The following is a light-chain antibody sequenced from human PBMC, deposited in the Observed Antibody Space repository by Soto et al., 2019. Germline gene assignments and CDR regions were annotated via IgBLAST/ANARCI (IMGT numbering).Light chain of an antibody. CDR3: QQYGSSPQT. Sequence: EIVLTQCPGTLSLSPGERATLSCRASQSVSSNYLAWYRQKPGQAPRLLIYGASSWATGIPDRFSGRGSGTDFTLTISRPEPEDFAVYYCQQYGSSPQTFGQGTKVDI. V-gene: IGKV3-20*01. J-gene: IGKJ1*01. CDR1: QSVSSNY. CDR2: GAS.